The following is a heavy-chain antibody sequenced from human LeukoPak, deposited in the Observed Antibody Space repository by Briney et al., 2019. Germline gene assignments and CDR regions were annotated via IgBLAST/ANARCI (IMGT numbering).Heavy chain of an antibody. J-gene: IGHJ4*02. CDR2: IYYSGST. Sequence: SETLSLTCTVSGGSVSSGSYYWSWIRQPPGKGLEWIGYIYYSGSTNYNPSLKSRATISIDTSKNQFSLKLRSVTAADTAVYYCASADCGGDCYTFDSWGQGTLVTVSS. D-gene: IGHD2-21*02. CDR3: ASADCGGDCYTFDS. CDR1: GGSVSSGSYY. V-gene: IGHV4-61*01.